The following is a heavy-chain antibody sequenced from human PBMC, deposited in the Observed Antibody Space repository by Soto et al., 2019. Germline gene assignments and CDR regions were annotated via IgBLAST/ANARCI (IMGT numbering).Heavy chain of an antibody. CDR3: ARHHDYGDFSGGFEY. D-gene: IGHD4-17*01. CDR2: IYPGDSDT. CDR1: GYSFTNYW. Sequence: PGESLKISCKGSGYSFTNYWIAWVRQMPGKGLEWMGIIYPGDSDTKYSPSFRGQVTISADRSITTAYLQRSSLKASDTAMYYCARHHDYGDFSGGFEYWGQGTLVTVSS. J-gene: IGHJ4*02. V-gene: IGHV5-51*01.